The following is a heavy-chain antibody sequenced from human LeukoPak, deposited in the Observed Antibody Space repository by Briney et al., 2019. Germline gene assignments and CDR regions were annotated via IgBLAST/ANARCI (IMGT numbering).Heavy chain of an antibody. Sequence: GSLRLSCAASGFTFSDYYMSWIRQAPGKGLEWVSYISSSGSTIYYADSVKGRFTISRDNAKNSLYLQMNSLRAEDTAVYYCARDCWDYYDSSGYCIDCWGQGTLVTVSS. CDR2: ISSSGSTI. CDR1: GFTFSDYY. V-gene: IGHV3-11*04. D-gene: IGHD3-22*01. CDR3: ARDCWDYYDSSGYCIDC. J-gene: IGHJ4*02.